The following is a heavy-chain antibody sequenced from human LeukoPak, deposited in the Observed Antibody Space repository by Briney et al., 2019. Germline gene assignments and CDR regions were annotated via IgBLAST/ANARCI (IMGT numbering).Heavy chain of an antibody. CDR2: TLFRSKWPY. D-gene: IGHD4-17*01. V-gene: IGHV6-1*01. CDR1: GARLSGNSAG. Sequence: SQTLSPTCVIPGARLSGNSAGCEWGRPYPSSCLGLVGRTLFRSKWPYGSSLSLQSRITINPDTPKNQFSLHLNSVTPEDTAVYYCARGGRGDSVFLFDYWGQGTLVTVSS. J-gene: IGHJ4*02. CDR3: ARGGRGDSVFLFDY.